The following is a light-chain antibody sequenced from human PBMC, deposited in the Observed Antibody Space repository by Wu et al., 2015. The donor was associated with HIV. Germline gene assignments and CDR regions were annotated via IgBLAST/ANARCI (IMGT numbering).Light chain of an antibody. CDR1: QSVGTS. Sequence: IVLTQSPVILSLSPGERATLSCRASQSVGTSLAWYQQEPGQSPRLLIYNASKRATGIAPRFSGIGSGTDFTLAISSLESEDFGMYYCQHRHNWPLTFGGGTKVEI. J-gene: IGKJ4*01. CDR3: QHRHNWPLT. V-gene: IGKV3-11*01. CDR2: NAS.